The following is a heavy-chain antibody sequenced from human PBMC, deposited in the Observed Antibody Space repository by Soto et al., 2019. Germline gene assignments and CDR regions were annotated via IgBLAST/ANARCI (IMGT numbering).Heavy chain of an antibody. Sequence: GESRKICCKGSGCSFTSYWISWVRQMPGKGLEWMGRIDPSDSYTNYSPSFQGHVTISADKSISTAYLQWSSLKASDTTMYYCARRGLGAAGYYYRMAVWAQRTTDPVSS. CDR3: ARRGLGAAGYYYRMAV. J-gene: IGHJ6*02. CDR2: IDPSDSYT. CDR1: GCSFTSYW. V-gene: IGHV5-10-1*01. D-gene: IGHD6-13*01.